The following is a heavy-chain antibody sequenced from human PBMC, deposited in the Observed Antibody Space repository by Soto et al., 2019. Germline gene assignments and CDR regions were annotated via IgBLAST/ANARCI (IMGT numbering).Heavy chain of an antibody. D-gene: IGHD2-15*01. CDR3: ASGSRDCSGGSCYSH. V-gene: IGHV5-51*01. Sequence: PGESLKISCKVSGYNFDTSWIGWVRQMPGKGLEWMGIIFPADSDTRYSPSFQGQVTISADQSITTAYLQWSSLRASDTAIYYCASGSRDCSGGSCYSHWGQGTLVTVSS. CDR2: IFPADSDT. J-gene: IGHJ4*02. CDR1: GYNFDTSW.